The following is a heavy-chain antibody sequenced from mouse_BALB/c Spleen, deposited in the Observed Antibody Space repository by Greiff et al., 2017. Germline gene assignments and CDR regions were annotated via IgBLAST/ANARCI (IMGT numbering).Heavy chain of an antibody. CDR3: ASLAHPGAY. Sequence: DVHLVESGGGLVKPGGSLKLSCAASGFTFSSYAMSWVRQSPEKRLEWVAEISSGGSYTYYPDTVTGRFTISRDNAKNTLYLGMSSLRSEDTAMYYCASLAHPGAYWGQGTLVTVSA. V-gene: IGHV5-9-4*01. CDR2: ISSGGSYT. CDR1: GFTFSSYA. J-gene: IGHJ3*01.